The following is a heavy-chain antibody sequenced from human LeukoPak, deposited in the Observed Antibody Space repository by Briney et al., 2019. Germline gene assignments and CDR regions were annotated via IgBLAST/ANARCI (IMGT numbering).Heavy chain of an antibody. D-gene: IGHD2-2*02. J-gene: IGHJ6*02. V-gene: IGHV3-21*04. CDR3: ARARIHCSSTSCYTRWFRNYYYGMDV. CDR1: GFTFSSYS. CDR2: ISSSSSYI. Sequence: PGGSLRLSCAASGFTFSSYSMNWVRQAPGKGLEWVSSISSSSSYIYYADSVKGRFTISRDNAKNSLYLQMNSLRAEDTAVYYCARARIHCSSTSCYTRWFRNYYYGMDVWGQGTTVTVSS.